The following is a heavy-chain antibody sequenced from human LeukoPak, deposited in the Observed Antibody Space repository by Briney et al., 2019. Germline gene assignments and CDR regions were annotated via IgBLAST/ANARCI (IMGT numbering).Heavy chain of an antibody. J-gene: IGHJ6*02. CDR3: ARVISGSYYYYYYYGMDV. Sequence: ASVKVSCKASGYTFTSHGISWVRQAPGQGLEWMGWISAYNGNTNYAQKLQGRVTMTTDTSTSTAYMELRSLRSDDTAVYYCARVISGSYYYYYYYGMDVWGQGTTVTVSS. D-gene: IGHD1-26*01. CDR1: GYTFTSHG. CDR2: ISAYNGNT. V-gene: IGHV1-18*01.